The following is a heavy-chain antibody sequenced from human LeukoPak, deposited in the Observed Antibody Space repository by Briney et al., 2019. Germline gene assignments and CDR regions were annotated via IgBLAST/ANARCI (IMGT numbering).Heavy chain of an antibody. Sequence: SETLSLTCSASGGSLHSYYWTWIRQSPGKGLEWIAYIYYSGVTNYNPSLMSRVTISIDTSKNQFSLKMRSVTAADTAVYYCARDYLAGLDYWGQGVLVTVSS. D-gene: IGHD6-19*01. CDR3: ARDYLAGLDY. V-gene: IGHV4-59*01. J-gene: IGHJ4*02. CDR2: IYYSGVT. CDR1: GGSLHSYY.